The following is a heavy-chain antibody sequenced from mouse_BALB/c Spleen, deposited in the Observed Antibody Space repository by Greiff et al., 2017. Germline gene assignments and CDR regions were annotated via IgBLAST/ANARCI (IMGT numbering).Heavy chain of an antibody. CDR3: ARCRSTMITTGFAD. CDR2: IYPGDGDT. V-gene: IGHV1-87*01. J-gene: IGHJ3*01. Sequence: QVQLQQSGAELARPGASVKLSCKASGYTFTSYWMQWVKQRPGPGLEWIGAIYPGDGDTRYTQKFKGKATLTADKSSSTAYMQLSSLASEDSAVYYCARCRSTMITTGFADGGQGSLGTVSA. CDR1: GYTFTSYW. D-gene: IGHD2-4*01.